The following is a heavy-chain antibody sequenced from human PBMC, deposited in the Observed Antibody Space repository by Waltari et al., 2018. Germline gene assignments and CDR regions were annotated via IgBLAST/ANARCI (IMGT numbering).Heavy chain of an antibody. V-gene: IGHV4-34*01. J-gene: IGHJ4*02. CDR3: ARGARRYFDWFPFDY. CDR1: GGSFSGYY. D-gene: IGHD3-9*01. Sequence: QVQLQQWGAGLLKPSETLSLTCAVYGGSFSGYYWSWIRQPPGKGLEWIGEINHSGRTNYNPSLKSRVTISVDTSKNQFSLKLSSVTAADTAVYYCARGARRYFDWFPFDYWGQGTLVTVSS. CDR2: INHSGRT.